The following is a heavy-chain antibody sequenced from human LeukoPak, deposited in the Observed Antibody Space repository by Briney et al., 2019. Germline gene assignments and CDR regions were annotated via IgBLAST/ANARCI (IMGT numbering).Heavy chain of an antibody. CDR2: INPSGGST. Sequence: ASVKVSCKASGYTFTSYYMHWVRQAPGQGLEWMGIINPSGGSTSYAQKFQGRVTMTRDTSTSTVYMELSSLRAEDTAVYYCAKNLNWGLQLTNAFDIWGQGTMVTVSS. D-gene: IGHD7-27*01. CDR1: GYTFTSYY. V-gene: IGHV1-46*01. CDR3: AKNLNWGLQLTNAFDI. J-gene: IGHJ3*02.